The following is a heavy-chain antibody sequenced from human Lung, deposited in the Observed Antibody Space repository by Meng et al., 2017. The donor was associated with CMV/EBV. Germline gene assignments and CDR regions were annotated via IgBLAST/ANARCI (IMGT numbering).Heavy chain of an antibody. CDR2: VKSKTDGGTT. D-gene: IGHD3-16*01. CDR1: GFTFSNAW. CDR3: TTDSGYGYVWGSYQLLGY. J-gene: IGHJ4*02. V-gene: IGHV3-15*01. Sequence: GESXKISCAASGFTFSNAWMSWVRQAPGKGLEWVGRVKSKTDGGTTDYAAPVKGRFTISRDDSKSTLYLQMNSLKTEDTAVYYCTTDSGYGYVWGSYQLLGYWXRGALVTVSS.